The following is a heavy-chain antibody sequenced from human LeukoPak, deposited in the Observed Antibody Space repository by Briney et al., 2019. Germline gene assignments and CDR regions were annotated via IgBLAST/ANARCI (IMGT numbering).Heavy chain of an antibody. D-gene: IGHD3-22*01. J-gene: IGHJ3*02. Sequence: PGGSLRLSCAASGFTFSRYAMHWVRQAPGKGLEWVTLIWYDGSNEYYADSVKGRFTISRDNSQNTLYLQMDSLRDEDTAVYYCARLHDRSGYGAFDIWGQGTMVTVSS. CDR1: GFTFSRYA. V-gene: IGHV3-33*01. CDR2: IWYDGSNE. CDR3: ARLHDRSGYGAFDI.